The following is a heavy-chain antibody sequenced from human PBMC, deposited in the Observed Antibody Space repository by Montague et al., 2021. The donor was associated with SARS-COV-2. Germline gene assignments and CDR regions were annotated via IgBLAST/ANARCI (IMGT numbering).Heavy chain of an antibody. V-gene: IGHV3-48*03. D-gene: IGHD6-19*01. J-gene: IGHJ4*02. CDR3: ARVGIGQWLVPNSSTLFDY. CDR2: ISSSSSTI. CDR1: GFTFSSYE. Sequence: SLRLSCAASGFTFSSYEMNWVRQAPGKGLEWVSYISSSSSTIYYADSVKGRFTISRDNAKNSLYLQMNSLRAEDTAVYYCARVGIGQWLVPNSSTLFDYWGQGTLVTVSS.